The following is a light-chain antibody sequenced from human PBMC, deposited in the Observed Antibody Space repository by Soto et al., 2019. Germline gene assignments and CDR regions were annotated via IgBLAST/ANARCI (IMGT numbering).Light chain of an antibody. J-gene: IGKJ1*01. V-gene: IGKV1-39*01. CDR2: DVS. Sequence: DIQMTQSPPSRSASVVDRVTISFRASQTISTYLHWYQHKPGRAPRLLISDVSTLQSGVPGRFSGSGSGTDFTLTISRLEPEDFAVYYCQQYGSSGTFGQGTKVDIK. CDR3: QQYGSSGT. CDR1: QTISTY.